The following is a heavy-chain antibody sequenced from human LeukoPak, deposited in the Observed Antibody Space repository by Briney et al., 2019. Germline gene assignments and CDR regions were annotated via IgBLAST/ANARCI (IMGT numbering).Heavy chain of an antibody. CDR2: IYYTGST. Sequence: PSETLSLTCTVSGGSISSSSYYWGWIRQPPGKVLGWIGTIYYTGSTYYNPSLKSRVTISVDTSKNQFSLKLSSVTAADTAVYYCASRTSHYGDYYYYYYMDVWGKGTTVTISS. CDR1: GGSISSSSYY. D-gene: IGHD4-17*01. V-gene: IGHV4-39*07. J-gene: IGHJ6*03. CDR3: ASRTSHYGDYYYYYYMDV.